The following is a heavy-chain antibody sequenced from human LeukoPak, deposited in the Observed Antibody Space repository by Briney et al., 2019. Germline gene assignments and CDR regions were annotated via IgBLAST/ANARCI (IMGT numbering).Heavy chain of an antibody. CDR1: RFTFSSYA. V-gene: IGHV3-23*01. J-gene: IGHJ4*02. Sequence: GGSLRLSCAASRFTFSSYAMSWVRQAPGKGLEWVSGISGSGGSTYHADSVKDRFTISRDNSKNTLYLQMNSLRAEDTAVYYCAKVAIDSSGYYPYFDYWGQGTVVTVSS. CDR3: AKVAIDSSGYYPYFDY. CDR2: ISGSGGST. D-gene: IGHD3-22*01.